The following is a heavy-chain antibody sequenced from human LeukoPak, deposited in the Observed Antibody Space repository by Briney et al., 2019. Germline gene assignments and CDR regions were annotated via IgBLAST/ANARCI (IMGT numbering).Heavy chain of an antibody. V-gene: IGHV1-46*01. CDR2: TNPSGGST. Sequence: ASLKVSCKASGYTFTSYYMHWVRQAPGQGLEWMGITNPSGGSTSYAQKFQGRVTMTRDTSTSTVYMKLSSLRSEDTAVYYCARDKDSSGWSVYNWSDPWGQGTLVTVSS. J-gene: IGHJ5*02. D-gene: IGHD6-19*01. CDR1: GYTFTSYY. CDR3: ARDKDSSGWSVYNWSDP.